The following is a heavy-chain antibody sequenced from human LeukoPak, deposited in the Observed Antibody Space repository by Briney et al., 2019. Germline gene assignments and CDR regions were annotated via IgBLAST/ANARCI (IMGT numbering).Heavy chain of an antibody. D-gene: IGHD3-22*01. CDR2: IRYDGSNK. V-gene: IGHV3-30*02. J-gene: IGHJ4*02. CDR3: ARAGASYYYDSSGYYYLY. Sequence: GGSLRLSCAASGWTFSSYGMHWVRQAPGKGLEWVAFIRYDGSNKYYANSVKGRFTISRDNSKNTLYLQMNSLRAKVRSVTDCARAGASYYYDSSGYYYLYWGQGTLVTVSS. CDR1: GWTFSSYG.